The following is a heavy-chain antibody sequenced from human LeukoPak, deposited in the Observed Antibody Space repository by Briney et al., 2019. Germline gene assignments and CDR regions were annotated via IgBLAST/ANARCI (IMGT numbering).Heavy chain of an antibody. J-gene: IGHJ4*02. CDR3: AKPRGYSYGLWYFDY. Sequence: GGSLRLSCAASGFTFSSYGMHWVRQAPGKGLEWVAVISYDGSNKYYADSVKGRFTISRDNSKNTLYLQMNSLRAEDTAVYYCAKPRGYSYGLWYFDYWGQGTLVTVSS. CDR2: ISYDGSNK. V-gene: IGHV3-30*18. D-gene: IGHD5-18*01. CDR1: GFTFSSYG.